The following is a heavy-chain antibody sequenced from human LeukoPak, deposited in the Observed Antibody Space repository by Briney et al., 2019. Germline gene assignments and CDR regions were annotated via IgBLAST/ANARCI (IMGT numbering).Heavy chain of an antibody. CDR1: GFTFSSYA. CDR2: ISSNGGST. Sequence: GGSLRLSCAASGFTFSSYAMHWVRQAPGKGLEYVSAISSNGGSTYYANSVKGRFTISRDNSKNTMYLQMGSLRAEDMAVYYCATDQGVLWFGELLSVHFDYWGQGTLVTVSS. D-gene: IGHD3-10*01. J-gene: IGHJ4*02. V-gene: IGHV3-64*01. CDR3: ATDQGVLWFGELLSVHFDY.